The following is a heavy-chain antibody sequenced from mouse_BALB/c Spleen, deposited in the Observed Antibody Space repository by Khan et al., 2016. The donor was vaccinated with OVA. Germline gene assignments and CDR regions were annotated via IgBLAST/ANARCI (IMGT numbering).Heavy chain of an antibody. V-gene: IGHV2-6-1*01. CDR3: ARQPYYHDDVMDY. CDR2: IWSDGST. Sequence: QMQLEESGPGLVAPSQSLSITCTISGFSLTNYGVHWVRQPPGKGLVWLVVIWSDGSTTYNSALKSRLIIIKDNSKSNDFLKMNSLQTDDTAMYFRARQPYYHDDVMDYWGQGTSVTVSS. CDR1: GFSLTNYG. J-gene: IGHJ4*01. D-gene: IGHD2-4*01.